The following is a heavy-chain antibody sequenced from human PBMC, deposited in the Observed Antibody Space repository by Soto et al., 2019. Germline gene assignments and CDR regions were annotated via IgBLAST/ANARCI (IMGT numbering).Heavy chain of an antibody. D-gene: IGHD1-20*01. J-gene: IGHJ4*02. Sequence: EVQLLESGGGLIQPGGSLRLSCAASGFTFSSYAMTWVRQAPGKGLEWVSTISGTGGNTYYADSMKGRFTISRDNSKNTVYLQMNSLRAEDTAVYYCVKAVYLLDFDYWGQGTLVTVSS. CDR1: GFTFSSYA. CDR3: VKAVYLLDFDY. V-gene: IGHV3-23*01. CDR2: ISGTGGNT.